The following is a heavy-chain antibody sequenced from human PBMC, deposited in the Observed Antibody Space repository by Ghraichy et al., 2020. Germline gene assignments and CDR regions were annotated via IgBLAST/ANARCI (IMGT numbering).Heavy chain of an antibody. Sequence: GGSLRLSCAASGFTFSSYWMTWVRQAPGKGLEWVANINQDGSNKHYVASVTGRFTISRDNAKNSLYLQMNSLRAEDTAVYYCGRDPVGLVPVDHWGQGTLVTVSS. CDR3: GRDPVGLVPVDH. J-gene: IGHJ4*02. D-gene: IGHD6-13*01. CDR1: GFTFSSYW. V-gene: IGHV3-7*01. CDR2: INQDGSNK.